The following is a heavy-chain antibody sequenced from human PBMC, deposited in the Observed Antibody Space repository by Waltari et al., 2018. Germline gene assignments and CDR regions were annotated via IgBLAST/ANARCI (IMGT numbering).Heavy chain of an antibody. CDR2: ISSGGSTI. CDR1: GFTFSSYE. V-gene: IGHV3-48*03. D-gene: IGHD1-26*01. J-gene: IGHJ6*02. CDR3: AREDGVLLGAYYCYGMDV. Sequence: EVQLVESGGGLVQPGGSLRLSCAASGFTFSSYEMTWVRQPPGKGLEWVSYISSGGSTIYYAVSVKGRFTISRDNAKNSLYLQMNSLRAEDTAVYYCAREDGVLLGAYYCYGMDVWGQGTMVTVSS.